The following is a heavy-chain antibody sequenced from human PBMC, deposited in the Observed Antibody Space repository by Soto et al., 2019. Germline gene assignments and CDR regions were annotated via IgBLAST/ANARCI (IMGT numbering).Heavy chain of an antibody. D-gene: IGHD1-1*01. Sequence: EEQLVESGGGLVQPGGSLRLSCAASGFAFSSYWMHWVRQTPGKGPVWVSRIYNDGSRTAYADSVKGRFTISRDNAKNTMYLQMSSLTVEDTAVYYCARDLYGDTTPYFDLWGQGTLVTVSS. V-gene: IGHV3-74*01. CDR2: IYNDGSRT. CDR3: ARDLYGDTTPYFDL. CDR1: GFAFSSYW. J-gene: IGHJ4*02.